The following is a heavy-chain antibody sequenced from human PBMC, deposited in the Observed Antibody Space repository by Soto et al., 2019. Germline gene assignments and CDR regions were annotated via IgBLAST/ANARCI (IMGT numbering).Heavy chain of an antibody. CDR3: ARALGIAAAGSFWFDP. D-gene: IGHD6-13*01. V-gene: IGHV4-31*03. CDR2: IYYSGST. CDR1: GGSIISGGYY. J-gene: IGHJ5*02. Sequence: LSLTCTVSGGSIISGGYYWSWIRQHPGKGLEWIGYIYYSGSTYYNPSLKSRVTISVDTSKNQFSLKLSSVTAADTAVYYCARALGIAAAGSFWFDPWGQGTLVTVSS.